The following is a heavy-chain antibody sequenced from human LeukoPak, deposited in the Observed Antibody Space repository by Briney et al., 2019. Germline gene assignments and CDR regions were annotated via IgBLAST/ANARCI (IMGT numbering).Heavy chain of an antibody. J-gene: IGHJ3*02. V-gene: IGHV5-51*03. CDR1: GYSFTSYW. CDR2: IYPGDSDT. D-gene: IGHD6-13*01. Sequence: PGESLKISCKGSGYSFTSYWIGWVRQMPGKGLEWMGIIYPGDSDTRYSPSFQGQVTISADKSISTAYLQWSSLKASDTAMYYCASRQIAAADFWAFDIWGQGTMVTVSS. CDR3: ASRQIAAADFWAFDI.